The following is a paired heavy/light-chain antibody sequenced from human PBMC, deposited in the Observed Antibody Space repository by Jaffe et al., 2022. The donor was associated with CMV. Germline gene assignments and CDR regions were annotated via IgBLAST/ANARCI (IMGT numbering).Light chain of an antibody. CDR1: SSNIGTNY. V-gene: IGLV1-47*01. J-gene: IGLJ3*02. CDR2: RND. Sequence: QSVLTQPPSASGTPGQRVTISCSGSSSNIGTNYVYWYQQLPGTAPKLLIYRNDQRPSGVPDRFSGSKSGTSASLAISGLRSEDEADYYCAAWDDSLSGPGVFGGGTKLTVL. CDR3: AAWDDSLSGPGV.
Heavy chain of an antibody. CDR1: GFTFISYA. CDR2: ISGSGGST. Sequence: EVQLLDSGGGLIQPGGSLRLSCEASGFTFISYAMSWVRQAPGKGLEWVSVISGSGGSTYYADSVKGRFTISRDNSMNTLYLQMHGLRAEDTAVYYCAKGGSSLVTRPSFDYWGQGTLVTVSS. D-gene: IGHD6-6*01. V-gene: IGHV3-23*01. CDR3: AKGGSSLVTRPSFDY. J-gene: IGHJ4*02.